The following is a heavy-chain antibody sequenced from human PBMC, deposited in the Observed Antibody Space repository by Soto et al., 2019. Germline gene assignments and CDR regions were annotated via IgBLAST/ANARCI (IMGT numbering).Heavy chain of an antibody. CDR3: ARGCGGDFDSKDYYYYGMVV. J-gene: IGHJ6*01. CDR1: GGTFSSYA. V-gene: IGHV1-69*01. Sequence: GASVKVSCEASGGTFSSYAISWVRQAPGQGLEWMGGIIPIFGTANYAQKFQGRVTITADESTSTAYMELSSLRSEDTAVYYCARGCGGDFDSKDYYYYGMVVWGQGATITVSS. D-gene: IGHD2-21*02. CDR2: IIPIFGTA.